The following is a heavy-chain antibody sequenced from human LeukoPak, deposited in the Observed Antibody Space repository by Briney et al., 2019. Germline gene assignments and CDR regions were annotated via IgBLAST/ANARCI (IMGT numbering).Heavy chain of an antibody. CDR1: GGSISSYY. Sequence: SETLSLTCTVSGGSISSYYWSWLRQPPGKGLEWIGYIYYSGTTNYNPSLKSRVTISVDTSKNQFSLKLSSVTAADTAVYYCAAHYCSSTSCSLDYWGQGTLVTVSS. V-gene: IGHV4-59*01. CDR3: AAHYCSSTSCSLDY. J-gene: IGHJ4*02. CDR2: IYYSGTT. D-gene: IGHD2-2*01.